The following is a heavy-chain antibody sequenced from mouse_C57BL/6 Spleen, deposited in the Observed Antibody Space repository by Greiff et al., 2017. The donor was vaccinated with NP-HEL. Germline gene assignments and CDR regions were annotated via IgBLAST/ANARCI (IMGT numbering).Heavy chain of an antibody. CDR1: GFNIKDDY. V-gene: IGHV14-4*01. Sequence: VQLQQSGAELVRPGASVKLSCTASGFNIKDDYMHWVKQRPEQGLEWIGWIDPENGDTEYASKFQGKATITADTSSNTAYLQLSSLTSEDTAVYYCTTGLGDDWGQGTTLTVSS. CDR2: IDPENGDT. J-gene: IGHJ2*01. CDR3: TTGLGDD. D-gene: IGHD3-3*01.